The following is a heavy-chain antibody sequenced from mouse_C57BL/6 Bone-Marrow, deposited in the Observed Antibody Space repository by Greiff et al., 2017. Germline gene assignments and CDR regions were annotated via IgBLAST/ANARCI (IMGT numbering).Heavy chain of an antibody. CDR3: IYDGYYRGFFAY. V-gene: IGHV1-64*01. CDR2: IHPNSGST. CDR1: GYTFTSYW. Sequence: VKLQQPGAELVKPGASVKLSCKASGYTFTSYWMHWVKQRAGQGLEWIGMIHPNSGSTNYNEKFKSKATLTVDKSSSTAYMQLSSLTSEDSAVYYCIYDGYYRGFFAYWGQGTLVTVSA. J-gene: IGHJ3*01. D-gene: IGHD2-3*01.